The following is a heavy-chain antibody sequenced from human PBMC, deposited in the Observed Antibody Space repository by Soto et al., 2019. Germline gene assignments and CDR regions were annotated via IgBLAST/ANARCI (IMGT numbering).Heavy chain of an antibody. D-gene: IGHD3-22*01. V-gene: IGHV3-23*01. CDR2: IVANGGST. Sequence: EVHLLESGGGLVQPGGSLRLSCAASGFTFKNYAMTWVRQAPGKGLEWVSGIVANGGSTDYADSVKGRFTISRDNSKNMLYLQMKSLRVDDTAVYYCAKDQSYYYDSSGSRDEYWGQGTLVTVSS. CDR1: GFTFKNYA. J-gene: IGHJ4*02. CDR3: AKDQSYYYDSSGSRDEY.